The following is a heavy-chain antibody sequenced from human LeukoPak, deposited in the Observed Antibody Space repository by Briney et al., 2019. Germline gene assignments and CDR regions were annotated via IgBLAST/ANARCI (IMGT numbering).Heavy chain of an antibody. D-gene: IGHD4-23*01. CDR3: AREYGGNSGLYYFDY. Sequence: SETLSLTCTVSGGSVSSGSYYWSWIRQPPGKGLECIGYISYSGSTNYNPSLKSRVTISEDTSKNQFSLKLSSVTAADTAVYYCAREYGGNSGLYYFDYWGQGTLVTVSS. CDR1: GGSVSSGSYY. V-gene: IGHV4-61*01. J-gene: IGHJ4*02. CDR2: ISYSGST.